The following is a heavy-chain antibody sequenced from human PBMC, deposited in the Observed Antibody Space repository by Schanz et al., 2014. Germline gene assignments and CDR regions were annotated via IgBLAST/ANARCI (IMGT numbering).Heavy chain of an antibody. Sequence: QVQLVQSGAEVKKPGASVKVSCKASGYTFTSYGISWVRQAPGQGLEWMGWISPYNGNTNYAQKFQGWVTMTRDTSISTAYMELSSLRSEDTAVHYCARGRGFYDYWGQGTLVTVSS. D-gene: IGHD3-10*01. J-gene: IGHJ4*02. V-gene: IGHV1-18*01. CDR2: ISPYNGNT. CDR1: GYTFTSYG. CDR3: ARGRGFYDY.